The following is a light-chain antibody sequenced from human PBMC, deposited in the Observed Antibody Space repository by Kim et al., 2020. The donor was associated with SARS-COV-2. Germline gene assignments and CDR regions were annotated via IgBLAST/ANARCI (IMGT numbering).Light chain of an antibody. V-gene: IGLV2-14*04. CDR2: DVN. CDR1: SSDVGGYNY. CDR3: TSYTSSSTYV. Sequence: GQSITISGTGTSSDVGGYNYFSWYQQHPGKAPKLMIYDVNKRPSGVSNRFSGSKSGNTASLTISGLQAEDEADYYCTSYTSSSTYVFGTGTKVTVL. J-gene: IGLJ1*01.